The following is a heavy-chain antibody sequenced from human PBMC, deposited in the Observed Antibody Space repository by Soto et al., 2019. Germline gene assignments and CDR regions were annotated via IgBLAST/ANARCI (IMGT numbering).Heavy chain of an antibody. CDR3: ARDSGYDWYYYYYGMDV. D-gene: IGHD5-12*01. CDR1: GFTFSSYG. CDR2: IWYDGSNK. J-gene: IGHJ6*02. Sequence: PGGSLRLSCAASGFTFSSYGMHWVRQAPGKGLEWVAVIWYDGSNKYYADSVKGRFTISRDNSKNTLYLQMNSLRAEDTAVYYCARDSGYDWYYYYYGMDVWGQGTTVT. V-gene: IGHV3-33*01.